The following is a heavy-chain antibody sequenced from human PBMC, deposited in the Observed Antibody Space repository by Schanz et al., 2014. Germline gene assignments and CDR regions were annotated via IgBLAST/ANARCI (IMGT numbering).Heavy chain of an antibody. V-gene: IGHV3-30-3*01. CDR2: ISYDGSNK. CDR3: AKDSTHIDIVLVPTAIDY. CDR1: GFTFSSYA. D-gene: IGHD2-2*01. J-gene: IGHJ4*02. Sequence: VQLVESGGGLVKPGGSLRLSCAASGFTFSSYAMHWVRQAPGKGLEWVAVISYDGSNKYYADSVKGRFTISRDNSKNTLYLHMNTLRSEDTAVYYCAKDSTHIDIVLVPTAIDYWGQGTLVTVSS.